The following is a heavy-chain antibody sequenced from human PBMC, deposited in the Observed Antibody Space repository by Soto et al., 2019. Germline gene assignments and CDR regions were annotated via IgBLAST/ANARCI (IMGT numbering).Heavy chain of an antibody. CDR2: INAGNGNT. CDR1: VYTFTSYA. Sequence: ASVKVSCKASVYTFTSYARHWVRQAPGQRLEWMGSINAGNGNTKDSQQLKGRVTMTTDTSTSTAYMELRSLRSDDTAVYYCARDGQDVRYFDWLLSDAWFDPSGQGTLVTVSS. V-gene: IGHV1-3*01. D-gene: IGHD3-9*01. J-gene: IGHJ5*02. CDR3: ARDGQDVRYFDWLLSDAWFDP.